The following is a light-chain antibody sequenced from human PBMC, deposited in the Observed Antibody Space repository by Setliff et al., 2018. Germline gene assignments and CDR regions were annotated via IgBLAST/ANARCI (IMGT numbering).Light chain of an antibody. CDR1: SSDVGGYNY. V-gene: IGLV2-14*01. CDR2: DVN. J-gene: IGLJ2*01. CDR3: ISYTSSGTGV. Sequence: QSALTQPPSASGSPGQSVTISCTGTSSDVGGYNYVSWYQQHPGKAPKLMIYDVNTRPSGVSNRFSGSKSGNTASLTISGLQAEDEADYYCISYTSSGTGVFGGGTKVTV.